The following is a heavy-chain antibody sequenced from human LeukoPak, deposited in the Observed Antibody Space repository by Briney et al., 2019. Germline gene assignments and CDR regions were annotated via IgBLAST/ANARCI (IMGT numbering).Heavy chain of an antibody. D-gene: IGHD2-2*01. CDR1: GFTFSSYA. Sequence: GGSLRLSCTASGFTFSSYAMNWVRQAPGKGLEWVSGIGAGGTFTYYADSVKGRFTISRDNSRNTLYLQMNSLRADDTAVYYCARGGHCGSTSCYNWFDPWGQGTLVTVSS. V-gene: IGHV3-23*01. J-gene: IGHJ5*02. CDR3: ARGGHCGSTSCYNWFDP. CDR2: IGAGGTFT.